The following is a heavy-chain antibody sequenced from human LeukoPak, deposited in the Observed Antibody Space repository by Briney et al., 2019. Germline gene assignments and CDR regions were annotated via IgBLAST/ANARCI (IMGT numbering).Heavy chain of an antibody. CDR3: ARRSYGVPFDP. V-gene: IGHV4-39*01. CDR2: FSYSGNI. D-gene: IGHD3-10*01. CDR1: GASINSGTYY. J-gene: IGHJ5*02. Sequence: SETLSLTCTVSGASINSGTYYWGWVRRPPGKGLEWIGTFSYSGNIYYNPSLKSRVTISVDMSKNQFSLELTSVTAADTAVYYCARRSYGVPFDPWGQGILVTVSS.